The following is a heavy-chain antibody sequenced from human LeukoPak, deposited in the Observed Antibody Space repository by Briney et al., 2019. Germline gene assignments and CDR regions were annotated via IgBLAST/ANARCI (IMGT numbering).Heavy chain of an antibody. Sequence: PSGTLSLTCAVSGGSISSSSYYWGWIRQPPGKALQWIGSIYYSGSTYYSPSLKSRVTISVDTSKNHFSLKLSSVTAADTAVYYCARASGNYYEDFDYWGQGTLVTVSS. CDR1: GGSISSSSYY. V-gene: IGHV4-39*02. CDR2: IYYSGST. D-gene: IGHD1-26*01. J-gene: IGHJ4*02. CDR3: ARASGNYYEDFDY.